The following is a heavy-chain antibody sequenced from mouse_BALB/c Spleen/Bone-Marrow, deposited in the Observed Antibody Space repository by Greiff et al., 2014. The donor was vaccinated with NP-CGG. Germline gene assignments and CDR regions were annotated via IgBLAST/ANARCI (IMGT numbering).Heavy chain of an antibody. CDR2: IDPETGGT. J-gene: IGHJ1*01. CDR1: GYTFTDYE. CDR3: TRYYRYWYFDV. D-gene: IGHD2-14*01. V-gene: IGHV1-15*01. Sequence: QVQLKQSGAELVRPGASVTLSCKASGYTFTDYEMHWVKQTPVHGLEWIGAIDPETGGTAYNQKFKGKATLTADKSSSTAYMELRSLTSEDSAVYYFTRYYRYWYFDVWGAGTTVTVSS.